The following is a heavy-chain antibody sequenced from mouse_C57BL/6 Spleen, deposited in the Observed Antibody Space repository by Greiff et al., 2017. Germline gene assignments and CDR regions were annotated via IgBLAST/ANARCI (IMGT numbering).Heavy chain of an antibody. CDR3: ARSYGNSYFDY. D-gene: IGHD2-1*01. CDR1: GYTFTDYN. CDR2: INPNNGGT. Sequence: VQLKESGPELVKPGASVKMSCKASGYTFTDYNMHWVKQSHGKSLEWIGYINPNNGGTSYNQKFKGKATLTVNKSSSTAYMELRSLTSEDSAVYYCARSYGNSYFDYWGQGTTLTVSS. J-gene: IGHJ2*01. V-gene: IGHV1-22*01.